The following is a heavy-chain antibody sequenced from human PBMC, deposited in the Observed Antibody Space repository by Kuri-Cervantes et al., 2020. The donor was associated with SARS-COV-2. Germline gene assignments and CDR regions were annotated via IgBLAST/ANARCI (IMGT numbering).Heavy chain of an antibody. J-gene: IGHJ4*02. CDR3: ARQKLGYIDY. V-gene: IGHV4-59*08. D-gene: IGHD5-12*01. CDR1: GGSISSYY. Sequence: SETLSLTCTVSGGSISSYYWSWIRQPPGKGLEWIGYIYYSGSTYYNPSLTSRVTISVDTSKNQFSLKLSSVTAADTAVYYCARQKLGYIDYWGQGTLVTVSS. CDR2: IYYSGST.